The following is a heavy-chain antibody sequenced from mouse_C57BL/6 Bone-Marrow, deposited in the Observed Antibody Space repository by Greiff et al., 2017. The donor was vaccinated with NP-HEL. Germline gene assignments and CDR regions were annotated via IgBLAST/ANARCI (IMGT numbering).Heavy chain of an antibody. J-gene: IGHJ1*03. V-gene: IGHV5-6*02. CDR2: ISSGGSYT. D-gene: IGHD1-1*01. CDR3: ARQYYYGSSSYWYFDV. Sequence: DVMLVESGGDLVKPGGSLKLSCAASGFTFSSYGMSWVRQTPDTRLEWVATISSGGSYTYYPDSVKGRFTISRDNAKNTLYLQMSSLKSEDTAMYYCARQYYYGSSSYWYFDVWGTGTTVTVSS. CDR1: GFTFSSYG.